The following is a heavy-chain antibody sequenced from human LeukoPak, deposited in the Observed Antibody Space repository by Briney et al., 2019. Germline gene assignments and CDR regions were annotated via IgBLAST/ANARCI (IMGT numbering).Heavy chain of an antibody. CDR2: INPSGGST. V-gene: IGHV1-46*01. Sequence: ASVKVSCKASGYTFTSYYMHWVRQAPGQGLEWMGIINPSGGSTSYAQKFQGRVTMTRDTSTSTVYMELSSLRSEDTAVYYCAKETSAGKSIAAAKTFDPWGQGTLVTVSS. CDR3: AKETSAGKSIAAAKTFDP. CDR1: GYTFTSYY. J-gene: IGHJ5*02. D-gene: IGHD6-13*01.